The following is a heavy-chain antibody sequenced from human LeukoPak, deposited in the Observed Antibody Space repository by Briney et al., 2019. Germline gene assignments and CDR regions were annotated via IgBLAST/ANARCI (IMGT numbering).Heavy chain of an antibody. J-gene: IGHJ6*02. V-gene: IGHV3-66*01. Sequence: GGSLRLSCAASGFTVSSYYMTWVRQAPGKGLEWVSVMYSGGSTYYADSVVAISRDNSQNTVFLQMNSVRVEDTAVYYCARSYSNHLFGMDVWGQGTAVTVSS. CDR1: GFTVSSYY. CDR3: ARSYSNHLFGMDV. D-gene: IGHD4-11*01. CDR2: MYSGGST.